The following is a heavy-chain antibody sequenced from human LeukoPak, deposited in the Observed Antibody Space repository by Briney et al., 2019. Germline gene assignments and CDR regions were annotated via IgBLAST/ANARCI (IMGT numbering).Heavy chain of an antibody. CDR1: GFTFSTYW. Sequence: GGSLRLSCAASGFTFSTYWMSWVRQAPGKGREGVANMRQDGGEIYYVDSVKGRFTISRDNAKNSLSLQMNGLRAEDTAVYYCARRVSGREKYFDYWGQGTLVTVSS. CDR3: ARRVSGREKYFDY. J-gene: IGHJ4*02. D-gene: IGHD6-19*01. V-gene: IGHV3-7*01. CDR2: MRQDGGEI.